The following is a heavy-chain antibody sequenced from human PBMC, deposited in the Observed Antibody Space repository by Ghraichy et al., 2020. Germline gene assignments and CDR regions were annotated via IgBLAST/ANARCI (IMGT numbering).Heavy chain of an antibody. D-gene: IGHD6-13*01. CDR1: GGSISSYY. Sequence: SETLSLTCTVSGGSISSYYWSWIRQPPGKGLEWIGYIYYSGSTNYNPSLKSRVTISVDTSKNQFSLKLSSVTAADTAVYYCARQGFPLSSSWSKRVWFDPWGQGTLVTVSS. J-gene: IGHJ5*02. CDR3: ARQGFPLSSSWSKRVWFDP. CDR2: IYYSGST. V-gene: IGHV4-59*08.